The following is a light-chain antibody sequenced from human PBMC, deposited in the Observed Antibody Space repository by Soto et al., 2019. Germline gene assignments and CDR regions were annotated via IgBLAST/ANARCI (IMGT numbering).Light chain of an antibody. Sequence: QSALTLPASVSGSPGQSITISCTGTSSDVGGYNYVSWYQQHPGKAPKLMIYDVSNRPSGVSNRFSGSKSGNTASLTISGLQAEDEADYHCSSYTSSSTLLYVFGTGTKLTVL. V-gene: IGLV2-14*01. J-gene: IGLJ1*01. CDR3: SSYTSSSTLLYV. CDR1: SSDVGGYNY. CDR2: DVS.